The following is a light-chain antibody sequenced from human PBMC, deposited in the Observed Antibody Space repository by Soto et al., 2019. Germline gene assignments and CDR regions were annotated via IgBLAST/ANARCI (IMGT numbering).Light chain of an antibody. J-gene: IGKJ1*01. CDR1: QTISSW. Sequence: DIQMTQSPSTLSGSVGDRVTITCRASQTISSWFAWYQQKPGKAPNLLIYAASSLQSGVPSRFSGSGSGTDFTLTISSLQPDDFATYYCQHYNSYSGTFGQGTKVDIK. CDR3: QHYNSYSGT. CDR2: AAS. V-gene: IGKV1-5*01.